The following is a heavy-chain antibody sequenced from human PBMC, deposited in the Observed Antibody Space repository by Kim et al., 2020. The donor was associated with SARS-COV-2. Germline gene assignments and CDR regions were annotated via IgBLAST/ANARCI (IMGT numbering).Heavy chain of an antibody. Sequence: SETLSLTCTVSGGSISSGGYYWSWIRQHPGKGLEWIGYIYYSGSTYYNPSLKSRVTISVDTSKNQFSLKLSSVTAADTAVYYCAMSRGPSVPSGASHFDYWGQGTLVTVSS. CDR2: IYYSGST. V-gene: IGHV4-31*03. J-gene: IGHJ4*02. CDR1: GGSISSGGYY. CDR3: AMSRGPSVPSGASHFDY. D-gene: IGHD1-26*01.